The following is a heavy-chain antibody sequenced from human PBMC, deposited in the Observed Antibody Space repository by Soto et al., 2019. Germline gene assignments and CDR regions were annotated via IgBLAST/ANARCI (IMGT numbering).Heavy chain of an antibody. V-gene: IGHV4-30-2*01. CDR1: GGSISSGGYS. Sequence: PSETLSLTCAVSGGSISSGGYSWSWIRQPPGKGLEWIGEINHSGSTNYNPSLKSRVTISVDTSKNQFSLKLSSVTAADTAVYYCARGTAPRIYQWLRPHYYMDVWGKGTTVTVS. J-gene: IGHJ6*03. CDR3: ARGTAPRIYQWLRPHYYMDV. CDR2: INHSGST. D-gene: IGHD5-12*01.